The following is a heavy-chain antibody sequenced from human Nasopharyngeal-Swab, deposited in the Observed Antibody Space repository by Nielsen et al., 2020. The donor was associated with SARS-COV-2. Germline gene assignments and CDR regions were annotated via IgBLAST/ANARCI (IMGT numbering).Heavy chain of an antibody. D-gene: IGHD3-16*01. Sequence: GECLKISCAASGFTFSCCAMTWVRQAPGKGLEWVSAVSGRGDSTYYADSVKGRFTISRDNSKNTVYLQMNSLRAEDTAVYYCAKARGGNWIDPWGQGTLVTVSS. V-gene: IGHV3-23*01. J-gene: IGHJ5*01. CDR3: AKARGGNWIDP. CDR1: GFTFSCCA. CDR2: VSGRGDST.